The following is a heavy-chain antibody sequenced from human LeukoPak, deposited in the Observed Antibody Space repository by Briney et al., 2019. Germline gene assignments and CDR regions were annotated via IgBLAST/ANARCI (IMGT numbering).Heavy chain of an antibody. CDR1: GFPFSDYS. V-gene: IGHV3-11*04. J-gene: IGHJ4*02. D-gene: IGHD5-18*01. CDR2: ISTTGTPT. CDR3: ARDRVKYDTPMILFDL. Sequence: GGSLRLSCAPSGFPFSDYSMSWVRQTSGKGLEWLAYISTTGTPTWYLESVKGRFTISRDNAKNSLYLQMNSLRVEDTATYYCARDRVKYDTPMILFDLWGQGTLVSVSS.